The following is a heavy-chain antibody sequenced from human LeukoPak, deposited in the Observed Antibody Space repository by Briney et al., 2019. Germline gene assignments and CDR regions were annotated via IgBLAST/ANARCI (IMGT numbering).Heavy chain of an antibody. CDR3: ARPGNSGYDSYFDY. V-gene: IGHV3-30-3*01. CDR2: ISYDGSNK. J-gene: IGHJ4*02. CDR1: GFTFSSYA. Sequence: PGRSLRLSCAASGFTFSSYAMHWVRQAPGKGLEWVAVISYDGSNKYYADSVKGRFTISRDNSKNTLYLQMSSLRAEDTAVYYCARPGNSGYDSYFDYWGQGTLVTVSS. D-gene: IGHD5-12*01.